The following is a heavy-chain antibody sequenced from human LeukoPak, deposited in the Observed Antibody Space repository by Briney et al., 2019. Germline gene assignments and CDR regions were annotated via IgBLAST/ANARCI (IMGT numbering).Heavy chain of an antibody. V-gene: IGHV3-48*01. CDR1: GFTFSSYS. D-gene: IGHD6-13*01. CDR3: ATAGGYSSSWYGMDV. J-gene: IGHJ6*02. CDR2: ISSSSSTI. Sequence: PGGSLRLSCAASGFTFSSYSMNWVRQAPGKGLEWVSYISSSSSTIYYADSVKGRFTISRDNSKNTLYLQMNSLRAEDTAVYYCATAGGYSSSWYGMDVWGQGTTVTVSS.